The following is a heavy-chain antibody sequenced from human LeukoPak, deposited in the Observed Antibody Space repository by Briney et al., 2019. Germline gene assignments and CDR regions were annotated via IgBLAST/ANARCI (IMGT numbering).Heavy chain of an antibody. Sequence: PSETLSLTCTVSGGSIISSNHYWGWTRQSPGKGLEWIGTIYYSGSTYYNPSLKSRVTISVDTSQNQFSLKLSSVTAADTSVYYCARQAVITRVDYWGQGTLVTVSS. CDR1: GGSIISSNHY. CDR3: ARQAVITRVDY. CDR2: IYYSGST. J-gene: IGHJ4*02. D-gene: IGHD4-23*01. V-gene: IGHV4-39*01.